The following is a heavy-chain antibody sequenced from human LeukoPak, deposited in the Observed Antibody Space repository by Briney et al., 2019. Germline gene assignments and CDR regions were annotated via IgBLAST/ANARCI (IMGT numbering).Heavy chain of an antibody. CDR1: GYTFIDYY. D-gene: IGHD2-21*02. V-gene: IGHV1-2*02. CDR2: INPNSGGT. CDR3: AREIGNPAYCGGDCYSFDY. J-gene: IGHJ4*02. Sequence: ASVTVSCKASGYTFIDYYMHWVRQAPGQGLEWMGWINPNSGGTNYAQKYQGRVTMTRDTYISTAYMELSRLRSDDTAVYYCAREIGNPAYCGGDCYSFDYWGQGTLVTVSS.